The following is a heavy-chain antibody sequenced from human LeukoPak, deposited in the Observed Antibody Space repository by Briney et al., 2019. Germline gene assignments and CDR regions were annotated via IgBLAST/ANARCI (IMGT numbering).Heavy chain of an antibody. J-gene: IGHJ4*02. CDR3: ARGGWSLDY. CDR1: GDSISSHY. V-gene: IGHV4-59*11. Sequence: PSETLSLTCSVSGDSISSHYWTWIRQPPGKGLEWIGCIHYSGTTNYNPSLKSRITTSLDTSKNQFSLKLNSVTAADTAVYYCARGGWSLDYWGQGTLVTVSS. CDR2: IHYSGTT. D-gene: IGHD6-19*01.